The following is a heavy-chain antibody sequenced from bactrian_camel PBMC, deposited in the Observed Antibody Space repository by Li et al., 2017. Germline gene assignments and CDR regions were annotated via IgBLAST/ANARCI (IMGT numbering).Heavy chain of an antibody. V-gene: IGHV3S53*01. J-gene: IGHJ4*01. D-gene: IGHD7*01. CDR2: IDSVGTT. CDR3: AAACLRFSPCDY. Sequence: HVQLVESGGGLVQPGESLRLSCVASGNRYSMLCMGWFRQAPGKERAEVARIDSVGTTTYADNVKGRFTISKDNAKNTLYLQMNSLQPEDTAMYYCAAACLRFSPCDYWGQGTQVTVS. CDR1: GNRYSMLC.